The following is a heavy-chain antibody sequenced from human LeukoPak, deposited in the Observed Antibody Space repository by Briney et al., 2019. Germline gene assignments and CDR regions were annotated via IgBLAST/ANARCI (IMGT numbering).Heavy chain of an antibody. CDR2: VNNDGSST. Sequence: GGSLRLSCAASGFTFHDYAMHWVRQAPGKGLVWVSRVNNDGSSTTYADSVKGRFTISRDNAKNTLYLQMNSLRAEDTAVYYCAKGGLRVTDYWGQGTLVTVSS. V-gene: IGHV3-74*03. CDR1: GFTFHDYA. CDR3: AKGGLRVTDY. D-gene: IGHD5/OR15-5a*01. J-gene: IGHJ4*02.